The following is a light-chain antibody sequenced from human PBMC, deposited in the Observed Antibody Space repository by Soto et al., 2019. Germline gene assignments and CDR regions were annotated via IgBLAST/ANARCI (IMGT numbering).Light chain of an antibody. CDR3: CSYVGASIYV. V-gene: IGLV2-23*01. CDR1: SSDVVNDLL. CDR2: EGT. Sequence: QSALTQPASVSGSPGQSITISCTGTSSDVVNDLLVSWYQQQPGKAPKLMIYEGTKRPAGVSDRFSGSKSGNTASLTISGLQTEDEADYYCCSYVGASIYVFGTGTKLTVL. J-gene: IGLJ1*01.